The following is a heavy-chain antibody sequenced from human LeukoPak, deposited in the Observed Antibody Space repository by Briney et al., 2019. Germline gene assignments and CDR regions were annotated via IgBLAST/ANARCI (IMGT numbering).Heavy chain of an antibody. CDR3: ARYGDDSSGYYFDY. D-gene: IGHD3-22*01. CDR1: GYTFTSYA. V-gene: IGHV1-3*01. Sequence: ASVKVSCKASGYTFTSYAMHWVRQAPGQRLEWMGWINAGNGNTKYSQKFQGSVTITRDTSASTAYMELSSLRSEDTAVYYCARYGDDSSGYYFDYWGQGTLVTVSS. J-gene: IGHJ4*02. CDR2: INAGNGNT.